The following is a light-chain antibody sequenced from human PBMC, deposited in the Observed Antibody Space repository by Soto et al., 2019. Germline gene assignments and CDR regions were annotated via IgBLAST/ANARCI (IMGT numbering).Light chain of an antibody. J-gene: IGKJ1*01. CDR3: QKYNSAPRT. Sequence: DIQMTQSPSSLYASVGDRVTITCRASQGISNYLAWYQQKPGKVPKLLIYAASTLQSGVPSRFSGSGSGIDFTLTISSLQPEDVVTYYCQKYNSAPRTFGQGTKVEIK. CDR1: QGISNY. CDR2: AAS. V-gene: IGKV1-27*01.